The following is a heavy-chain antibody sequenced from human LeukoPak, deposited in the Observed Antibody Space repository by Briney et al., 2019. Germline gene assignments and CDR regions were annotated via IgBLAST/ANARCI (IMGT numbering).Heavy chain of an antibody. CDR3: TPETSGYSSSWSSWFDP. Sequence: GGSLRLSCTASGFTFSNAWINWVRQAPGKGLEWVGRIKSKTDGGTTDYAAPVKGRFTISRDDSKNALYLQMKSLKTEDTAVYFCTPETSGYSSSWSSWFDPWGQGTLVTVSS. CDR2: IKSKTDGGTT. D-gene: IGHD6-13*01. V-gene: IGHV3-15*01. J-gene: IGHJ5*02. CDR1: GFTFSNAW.